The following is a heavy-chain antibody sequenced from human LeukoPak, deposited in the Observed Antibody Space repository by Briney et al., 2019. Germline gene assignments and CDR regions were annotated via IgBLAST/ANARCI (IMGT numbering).Heavy chain of an antibody. CDR1: GFTFSYYA. D-gene: IGHD2-2*01. V-gene: IGHV3-64D*09. Sequence: PGGSLRLSCSASGFTFSYYAMHWVRQAPGKGLEYVSAISGDGGNTYYADSLKGRFTISRDNSENTLHLQMSSLTVEDTAVYYCVITSATVPLDYWGQGTLGTVSS. J-gene: IGHJ4*02. CDR2: ISGDGGNT. CDR3: VITSATVPLDY.